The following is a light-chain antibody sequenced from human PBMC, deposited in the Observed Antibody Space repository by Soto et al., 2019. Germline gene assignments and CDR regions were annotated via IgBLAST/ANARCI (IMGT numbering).Light chain of an antibody. CDR1: QSVSSNF. CDR3: QQYGDSPQT. CDR2: GAS. J-gene: IGKJ1*01. V-gene: IGKV3-20*01. Sequence: EIVLTQSPGTLSLSPGERATLSCRASQSVSSNFLAWYQQKPGQAPRLLIFGASSRASDIPDRFSGSGSGADFTLTISRLEPEDFAVYYCQQYGDSPQTFGPGTKVDIK.